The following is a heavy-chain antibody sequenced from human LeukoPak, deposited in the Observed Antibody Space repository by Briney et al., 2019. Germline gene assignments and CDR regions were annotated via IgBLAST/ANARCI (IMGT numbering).Heavy chain of an antibody. CDR2: IIPIFGTA. Sequence: SVKVSCKASGGTFSSYAISWVRQAPGQGLEWMGGIIPIFGTANYAQKFQGRVTMTRDTSISTAYMELSRLRSDDTAVYYCWYYYDSSNAVVNAFDIWGQGTMVTVSS. J-gene: IGHJ3*02. CDR1: GGTFSSYA. D-gene: IGHD3-22*01. V-gene: IGHV1-69*05. CDR3: WYYYDSSNAVVNAFDI.